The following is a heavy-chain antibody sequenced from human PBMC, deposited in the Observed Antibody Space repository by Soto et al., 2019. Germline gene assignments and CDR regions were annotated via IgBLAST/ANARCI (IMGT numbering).Heavy chain of an antibody. J-gene: IGHJ4*02. CDR2: IIPIFGTA. CDR1: GGTFSRHA. V-gene: IGHV1-69*01. Sequence: QVQLVQSGAEVRKPGSSVKVSCKASGGTFSRHAISWVRQAPEHGLEWMGGIIPIFGTANHAQKFQGRVTIIADESTSTVYMELSSLRSEDTAMYYCARGWGYDSNDYYYAYWGQGTLVIVSS. D-gene: IGHD3-22*01. CDR3: ARGWGYDSNDYYYAY.